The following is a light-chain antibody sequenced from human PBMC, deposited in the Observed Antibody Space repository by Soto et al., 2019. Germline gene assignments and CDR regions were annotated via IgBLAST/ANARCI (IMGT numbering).Light chain of an antibody. CDR3: QQYNTYPLT. Sequence: DIQMTQSPSTLSASVGDRVTITCRASQSISSWLAWYQQKPGKGPNLLIFKASTLQRGVPSRFSGSGSGTEFTLTISSLQPDDFATYFCQQYNTYPLTFGGGTKVEIK. CDR2: KAS. V-gene: IGKV1-5*03. CDR1: QSISSW. J-gene: IGKJ4*01.